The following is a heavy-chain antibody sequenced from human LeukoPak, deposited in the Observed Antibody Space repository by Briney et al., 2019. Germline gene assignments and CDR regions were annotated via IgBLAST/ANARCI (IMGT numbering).Heavy chain of an antibody. Sequence: GRSLRLSCAASGFTFSSYAMHWVRQAPGKGLEWVAVISYDGSNKYYADSVKGRFTISRDNSKNTLYLQMNSLRAEDTAVYYCARDWTFSHFDYWGQGTLVTVSS. J-gene: IGHJ4*02. CDR3: ARDWTFSHFDY. D-gene: IGHD3/OR15-3a*01. CDR2: ISYDGSNK. V-gene: IGHV3-30-3*01. CDR1: GFTFSSYA.